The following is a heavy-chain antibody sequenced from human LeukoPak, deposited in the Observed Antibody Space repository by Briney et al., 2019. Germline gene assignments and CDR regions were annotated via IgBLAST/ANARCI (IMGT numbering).Heavy chain of an antibody. J-gene: IGHJ6*03. CDR2: VNPNSGNT. CDR3: ARGRTAVAGTYYYYYYMDV. Sequence: ASVKVSCKASGYTFTSYDINWVRQATGQGLEWMGWVNPNSGNTGYAQKFQGRVTITRNTSISTAYMELSSLRSEDTAVYYCARGRTAVAGTYYYYYYMDVWGKGTTVTVSS. V-gene: IGHV1-8*03. D-gene: IGHD6-19*01. CDR1: GYTFTSYD.